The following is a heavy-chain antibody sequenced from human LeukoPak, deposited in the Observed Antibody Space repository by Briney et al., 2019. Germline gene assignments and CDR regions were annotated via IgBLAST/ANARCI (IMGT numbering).Heavy chain of an antibody. Sequence: PGGSLRLSCAASGFTVSSNYMSWVRQAPGKGLEWVSVIYNGGSTYYADSVKGRFTISRDNSKNTLYLQMNSLRAEDTAVYYCARLPGIAAAAGPIYYYYGMDVWGQGTTVTVSS. J-gene: IGHJ6*02. CDR2: IYNGGST. CDR3: ARLPGIAAAAGPIYYYYGMDV. V-gene: IGHV3-53*01. CDR1: GFTVSSNY. D-gene: IGHD6-13*01.